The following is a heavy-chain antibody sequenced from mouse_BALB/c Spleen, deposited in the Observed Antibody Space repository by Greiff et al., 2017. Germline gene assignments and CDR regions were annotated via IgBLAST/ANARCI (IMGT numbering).Heavy chain of an antibody. D-gene: IGHD1-1*01. CDR3: ARGNYGSFSAWFAY. V-gene: IGHV2-9*02. J-gene: IGHJ3*01. Sequence: QVQLQQSGPGLVAPSQSLSITCTVSGFSLTSYGVHWVRQPPGKGLEWLGVIWAGGSTNYNSALMSRLSISKDNSKSQVFLKMNSLQTDDTAMYYCARGNYGSFSAWFAYWGQGTLVTVSA. CDR2: IWAGGST. CDR1: GFSLTSYG.